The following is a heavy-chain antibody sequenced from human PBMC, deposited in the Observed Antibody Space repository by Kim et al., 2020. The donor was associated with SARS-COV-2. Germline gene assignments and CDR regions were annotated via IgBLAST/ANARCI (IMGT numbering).Heavy chain of an antibody. V-gene: IGHV3-11*06. CDR3: ARDEGNCRGGACYKSAFDI. D-gene: IGHD2-15*01. J-gene: IGHJ3*02. Sequence: KGRFTIPRDKAKNSLYLKLNSLRAEDTAIYYCARDEGNCRGGACYKSAFDIWGQGTMVTVSS.